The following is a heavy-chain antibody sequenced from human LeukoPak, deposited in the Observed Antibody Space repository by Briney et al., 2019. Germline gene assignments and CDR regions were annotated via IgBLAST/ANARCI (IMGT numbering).Heavy chain of an antibody. CDR3: ARIRSGDSSGYYGPFDY. CDR2: IYPGDSDT. Sequence: GESLKISCKGSGYSFTSYWIGWVRQMPGKGLEWMGIIYPGDSDTRYSPSFQGQVTISADKSISTAYLQWSSLKASDTAMYYCARIRSGDSSGYYGPFDYWGQGTLVTVSS. J-gene: IGHJ4*02. V-gene: IGHV5-51*01. D-gene: IGHD3-22*01. CDR1: GYSFTSYW.